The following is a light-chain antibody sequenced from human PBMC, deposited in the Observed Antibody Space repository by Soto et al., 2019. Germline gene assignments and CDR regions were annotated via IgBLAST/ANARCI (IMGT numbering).Light chain of an antibody. CDR3: ASWDDSLSSVL. CDR2: NNH. Sequence: QSVLTQSPSASGTPGQRVTISCSGSSSNIGSNPVHWYQQLPGSAPKLLIHNNHQRPAGVPDRFSASKSGTSASLAIGGLQSDDEADYYCASWDDSLSSVLFGGGTKLTVL. J-gene: IGLJ2*01. V-gene: IGLV1-44*01. CDR1: SSNIGSNP.